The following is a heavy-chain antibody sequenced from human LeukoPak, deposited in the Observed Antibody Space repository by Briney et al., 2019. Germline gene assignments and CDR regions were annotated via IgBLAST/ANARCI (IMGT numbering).Heavy chain of an antibody. CDR2: IYYSGST. V-gene: IGHV4-39*07. J-gene: IGHJ6*03. CDR3: ARVAAVAGYYYYYMDV. Sequence: SETLSLTCTVSGGSISSSSYYWGWIRQPPGKGLEWIGSIYYSGSTYYNPSLKSRVTISVDTSKNQFSLKLSSVTAADTAVYYCARVAAVAGYYYYYMDVWGKGTTVTASS. CDR1: GGSISSSSYY. D-gene: IGHD6-19*01.